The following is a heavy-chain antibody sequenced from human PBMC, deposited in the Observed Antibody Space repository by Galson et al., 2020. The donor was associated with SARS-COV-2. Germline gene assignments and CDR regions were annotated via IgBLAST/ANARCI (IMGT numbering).Heavy chain of an antibody. CDR2: IDWDGDK. J-gene: IGHJ4*02. D-gene: IGHD6-19*01. CDR3: ARIDSSGCRGNY. V-gene: IGHV2-70*11. Sequence: ESGPTLVKPTQTLTLTCTFSGFSLTTSGMCVNWIRQPPGKALEWLARIDWDGDKYYSTSLKTRLTISKDTSKNQVVLTLTDMEPVDTATYYCARIDSSGCRGNYWGQGTPVTVSS. CDR1: GFSLTTSGMC.